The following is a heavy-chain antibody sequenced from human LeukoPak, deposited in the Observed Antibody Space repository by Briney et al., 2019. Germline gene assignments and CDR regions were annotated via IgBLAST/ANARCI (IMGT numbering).Heavy chain of an antibody. CDR3: THSPPRVVWVN. Sequence: VSGPTLVNPTQTLTLTCTLSGFSVRSSAGHVGWIRQPPGRALEWLALISWNDDKRYSPSLNSRLTITKDTSKNQVVLRMSNMDPVDRATYYCTHSPPRVVWVNWGRGTLVSVSS. J-gene: IGHJ4*02. D-gene: IGHD3-3*01. CDR1: GFSVRSSAGH. V-gene: IGHV2-5*01. CDR2: ISWNDDK.